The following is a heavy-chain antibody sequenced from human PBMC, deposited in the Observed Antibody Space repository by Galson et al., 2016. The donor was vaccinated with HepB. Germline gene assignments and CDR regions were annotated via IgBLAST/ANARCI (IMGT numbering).Heavy chain of an antibody. V-gene: IGHV3-43*02. CDR2: ISANGANA. CDR1: GFTFLDSA. J-gene: IGHJ4*02. Sequence: SLRLSCAASGFTFLDSAMHWVRQPPGKGLEWVSLISANGANAHYADSVKSRFTISRDISENTLYLEMNSLTVEDTAFYYCAKDVKGYFDYWGQGTLVTVSS. CDR3: AKDVKGYFDY.